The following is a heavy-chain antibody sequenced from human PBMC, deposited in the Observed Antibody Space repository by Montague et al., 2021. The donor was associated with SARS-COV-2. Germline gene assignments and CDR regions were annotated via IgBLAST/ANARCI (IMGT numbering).Heavy chain of an antibody. V-gene: IGHV4-59*13. CDR1: GGSIDNYF. CDR2: IYHSGST. Sequence: SETLSLTCTASGGSIDNYFWSWIRQPPGKGLEWIGYIYHSGSTNYNPSLKSRVTMSGDTSSNQFSLKLSSVTAADTAMYYCALPLSYFDCVDAFDVWGHGTMVIVTS. J-gene: IGHJ3*01. D-gene: IGHD3-9*01. CDR3: ALPLSYFDCVDAFDV.